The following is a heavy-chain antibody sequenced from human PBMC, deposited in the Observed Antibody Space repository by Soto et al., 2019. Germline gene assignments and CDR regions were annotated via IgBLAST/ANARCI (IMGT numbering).Heavy chain of an antibody. D-gene: IGHD1-20*01. CDR2: TSGSGGST. CDR3: PKDSAYPPLYTGNPAHPFDY. V-gene: IGHV3-23*01. CDR1: GFTFSSNA. Sequence: PGGSLRLCCTASGFTFSSNAMTWVRQAPGKGLEWVSATSGSGGSTYYADSVKGRFTVSRANSKNTLYLQMTSLRAEDTAVYYSPKDSAYPPLYTGNPAHPFDYWGQGTLGTVSS. J-gene: IGHJ4*02.